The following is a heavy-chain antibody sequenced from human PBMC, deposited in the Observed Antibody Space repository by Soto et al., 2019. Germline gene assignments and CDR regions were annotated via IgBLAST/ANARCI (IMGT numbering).Heavy chain of an antibody. J-gene: IGHJ4*02. Sequence: EVQLVESGGGLVQPGGSLRLSCAASGFIFTDYWIHWVRQAPGKGLVWVSRIKSDESTTNYADSVWGRLTISRDNAKNTVHLQINSPRAEDPAVYYCARGARNYYYFDYWGQGTLVTVSS. CDR3: ARGARNYYYFDY. D-gene: IGHD3-10*01. CDR1: GFIFTDYW. V-gene: IGHV3-74*01. CDR2: IKSDESTT.